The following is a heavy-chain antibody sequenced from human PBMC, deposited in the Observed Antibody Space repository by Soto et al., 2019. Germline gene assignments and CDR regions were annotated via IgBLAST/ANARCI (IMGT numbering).Heavy chain of an antibody. CDR2: ISSTGTSM. D-gene: IGHD3-10*01. Sequence: VQLVESGGDLVQPGGSLRLSCAASGFTFSSYEMNWVRQAPGKGLEWVSYISSTGTSMDYADSVKGRFTISRDNAKSSLFLQLNRPRDEDTAVCYCAREARVIDYWGQGTLVSVS. CDR3: AREARVIDY. CDR1: GFTFSSYE. J-gene: IGHJ4*02. V-gene: IGHV3-48*03.